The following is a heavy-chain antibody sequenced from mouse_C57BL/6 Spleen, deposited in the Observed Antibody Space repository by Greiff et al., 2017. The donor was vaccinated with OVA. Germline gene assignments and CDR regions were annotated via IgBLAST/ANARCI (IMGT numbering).Heavy chain of an antibody. CDR3: TPVFDY. V-gene: IGHV1-15*01. J-gene: IGHJ2*01. CDR2: IDPETGGP. Sequence: VQLQQSGAELVRPGASVTLSCKASGYTFTDYEMHWVKQTPVHGLEWIGAIDPETGGPAYNQKFKGKAILTADKSSSTAYMELRSLTSEDAAVYYCTPVFDYGGQGTTLTVSS. CDR1: GYTFTDYE.